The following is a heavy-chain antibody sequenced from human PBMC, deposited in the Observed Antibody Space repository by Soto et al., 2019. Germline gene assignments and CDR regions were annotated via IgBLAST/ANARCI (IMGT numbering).Heavy chain of an antibody. D-gene: IGHD3-10*01. CDR2: VSASGST. J-gene: IGHJ6*02. CDR1: GGSTDYYD. Sequence: SETLSLTCTVSGGSTDYYDWTWIRQPPGKGLEWIGYVSASGSTKYNPSLRSRVTISVATSKNRFSLKLNSVTAADTAVYYCARASTRWFTYYGIDVWGQGTKVTVS. CDR3: ARASTRWFTYYGIDV. V-gene: IGHV4-59*01.